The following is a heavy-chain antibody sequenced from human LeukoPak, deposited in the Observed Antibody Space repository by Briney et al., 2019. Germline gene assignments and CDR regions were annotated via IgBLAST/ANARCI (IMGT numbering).Heavy chain of an antibody. CDR1: GGSFSGYY. V-gene: IGHV4-34*01. J-gene: IGHJ3*02. D-gene: IGHD3-22*01. Sequence: SETLSLTCAVYGGSFSGYYWSWIRQPPGKGLEWIGEINHSGSTNYNPSLKSRVTISVDTSKNQFSLKLSSVTAADMAVYYCAKSVVVATTRLGPFDTWGQGTMVTVSS. CDR3: AKSVVVATTRLGPFDT. CDR2: INHSGST.